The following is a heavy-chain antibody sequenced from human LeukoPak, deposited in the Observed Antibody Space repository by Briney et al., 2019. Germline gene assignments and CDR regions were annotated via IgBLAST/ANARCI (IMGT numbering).Heavy chain of an antibody. V-gene: IGHV3-73*01. D-gene: IGHD1-26*01. CDR2: IDKKDKGYATAT. CDR1: GFTFSGSA. Sequence: PGRSLRLSCAASGFTFSGSAIHWVRQSPGKGLEWVGQIDKKDKGYATATAYAASVKGRFTISRDDSINTAYLQMKSLKTEDTALYYCTRDSGTYHWFDPWGQGTLVTVSS. CDR3: TRDSGTYHWFDP. J-gene: IGHJ5*02.